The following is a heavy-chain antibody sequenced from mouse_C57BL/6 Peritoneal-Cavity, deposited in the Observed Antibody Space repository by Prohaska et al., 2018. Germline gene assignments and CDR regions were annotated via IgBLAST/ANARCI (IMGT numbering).Heavy chain of an antibody. CDR1: GFTFRNYC. J-gene: IGHJ2*01. CDR3: TEGYYFDY. V-gene: IGHV6-3*01. CDR2: IRLKSDNYAT. Sequence: EVKLEESGGGLVQPGGSMKLSCVASGFTFRNYCMNLVRQSPDKGLEWVAQIRLKSDNYATHYAESGKGRFTISRDDSKSSVYLQMNNLRAEDTGIDYCTEGYYFDYWGQGTTLTVSS.